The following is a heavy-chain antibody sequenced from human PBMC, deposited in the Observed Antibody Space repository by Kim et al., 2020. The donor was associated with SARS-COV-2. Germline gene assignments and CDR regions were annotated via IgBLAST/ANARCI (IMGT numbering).Heavy chain of an antibody. J-gene: IGHJ6*02. V-gene: IGHV4-59*01. D-gene: IGHD2-2*01. CDR3: ASSSSTSWGDYGMDV. CDR1: GGAISSYY. CDR2: IYYSGST. Sequence: SETLSLTCTVSGGAISSYYWSWIRQPPGKGLEWIGYIYYSGSTNYNPSLKSRVTISVDTSKNQFSLKLSSVTAADTAVYYCASSSSTSWGDYGMDVWGQGTTVTVSS.